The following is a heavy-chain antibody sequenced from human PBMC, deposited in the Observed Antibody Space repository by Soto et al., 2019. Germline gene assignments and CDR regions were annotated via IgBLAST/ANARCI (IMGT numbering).Heavy chain of an antibody. D-gene: IGHD7-27*01. CDR1: GFSSNSYA. J-gene: IGHJ3*02. CDR3: AKGWLTGDRMSTFDI. CDR2: ISGSGGST. Sequence: GGSLRLSCAVSGFSSNSYAMSWVRQAPGKGLEWVSAISGSGGSTYYADSVKGRFTISRDNSKNTLNLQMNSLRAEDTAVYYCAKGWLTGDRMSTFDIWGQGTMVTVSS. V-gene: IGHV3-23*01.